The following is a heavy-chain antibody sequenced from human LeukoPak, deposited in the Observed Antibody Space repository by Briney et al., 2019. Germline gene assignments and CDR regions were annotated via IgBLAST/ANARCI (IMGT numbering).Heavy chain of an antibody. J-gene: IGHJ6*03. Sequence: ASVKVSCKASGYTFTTYAMNWVRQAPGQGLEWMGWINTNTGNPTYAQGFTGRFVFSLDTSVSTAYLQISSLKAEDTAVYYCARDLKRITIFGVVIDYYYYMDVWGKGTTVTVSS. D-gene: IGHD3-3*01. CDR1: GYTFTTYA. CDR3: ARDLKRITIFGVVIDYYYYMDV. V-gene: IGHV7-4-1*02. CDR2: INTNTGNP.